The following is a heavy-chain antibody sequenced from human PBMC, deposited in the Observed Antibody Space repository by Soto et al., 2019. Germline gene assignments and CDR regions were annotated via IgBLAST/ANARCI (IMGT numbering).Heavy chain of an antibody. CDR1: GFTVSSYA. CDR3: ARASGELLTRYDAFDI. Sequence: GGSLRLSCAASGFTVSSYAMHWVRQAPGKGLEWVAVISYDGSNKYYADSVKGRFTISRDNSKNTLYLQMNSLRAEDTAVYYCARASGELLTRYDAFDIWGQGTMVTVSS. V-gene: IGHV3-30-3*01. CDR2: ISYDGSNK. J-gene: IGHJ3*02. D-gene: IGHD1-26*01.